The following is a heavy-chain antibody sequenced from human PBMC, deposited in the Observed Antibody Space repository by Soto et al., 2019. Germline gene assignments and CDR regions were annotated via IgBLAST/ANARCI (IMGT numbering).Heavy chain of an antibody. CDR3: ARGYCSSTSCFPRPYYYYYYGMDV. V-gene: IGHV1-69*01. CDR1: GGTFSSYA. J-gene: IGHJ6*02. Sequence: QVQLVQSGAEVKKPGSSVKVSCKASGGTFSSYAISWVRQAPGQGLEWMGGIIPIFGTANYAQKFQGRVTITADESTSTAYMELSSLRSEDTAVYYCARGYCSSTSCFPRPYYYYYYGMDVWDQGTTVTVSS. CDR2: IIPIFGTA. D-gene: IGHD2-2*01.